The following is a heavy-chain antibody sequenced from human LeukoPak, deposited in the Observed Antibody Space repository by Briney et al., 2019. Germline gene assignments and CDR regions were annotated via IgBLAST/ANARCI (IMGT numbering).Heavy chain of an antibody. CDR2: ITSGGLT. Sequence: GGTLRLSCAASGFIFSNYGMNWVRQAPGKGLGWVSGITSGGLTFYASSVKGRFTISRDNSEKTLYLQINSLRAEDTALYYCGQDWAWGAFGNWGQGALVTVSS. CDR3: GQDWAWGAFGN. D-gene: IGHD1-26*01. J-gene: IGHJ4*02. CDR1: GFIFSNYG. V-gene: IGHV3-23*01.